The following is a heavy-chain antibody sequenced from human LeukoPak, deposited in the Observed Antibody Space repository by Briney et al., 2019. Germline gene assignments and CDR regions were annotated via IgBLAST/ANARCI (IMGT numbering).Heavy chain of an antibody. Sequence: SVKVSCKASGGTFSRFTISWVRQAPGQGFEWMGGITPIFGTANFAQEFQGRVSITADESTSTAFMELSSLRSEDTAMYYCAREWGLESSGYYYAYWGQGTLVTVSS. J-gene: IGHJ4*02. V-gene: IGHV1-69*13. CDR2: ITPIFGTA. CDR1: GGTFSRFT. D-gene: IGHD3-22*01. CDR3: AREWGLESSGYYYAY.